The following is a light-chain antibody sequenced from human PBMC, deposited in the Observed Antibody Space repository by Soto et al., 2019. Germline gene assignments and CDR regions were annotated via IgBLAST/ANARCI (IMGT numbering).Light chain of an antibody. CDR2: DAS. J-gene: IGKJ2*01. CDR1: QSISNY. V-gene: IGKV1-39*01. Sequence: DIQMTQSPSSLSASVGDRVTITCRASQSISNYLNWYQQKPGKAPNLLIYDASSLQSGVPSRFSGSGPGTDFTLTISSLQPEDFATYYCQQSYSTPPGTFGQGTKLEIK. CDR3: QQSYSTPPGT.